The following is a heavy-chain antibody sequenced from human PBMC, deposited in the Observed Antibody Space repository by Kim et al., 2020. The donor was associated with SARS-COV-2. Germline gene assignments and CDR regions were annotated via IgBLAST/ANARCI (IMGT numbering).Heavy chain of an antibody. CDR1: GFTFSSYG. Sequence: GGSLRLSCAASGFTFSSYGMHWVRQAPGKGLEWVAVIWYDGSNKYYADSVKARFTISRDNSKNTLYLQMNSLRAEDTAVYYCAKDLVSSWDTGSASYYYGRDVWGKGTTVTVSS. J-gene: IGHJ6*04. CDR2: IWYDGSNK. V-gene: IGHV3-33*06. D-gene: IGHD6-6*01. CDR3: AKDLVSSWDTGSASYYYGRDV.